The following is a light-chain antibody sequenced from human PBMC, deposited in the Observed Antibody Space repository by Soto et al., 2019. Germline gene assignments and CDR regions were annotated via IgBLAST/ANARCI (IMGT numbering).Light chain of an antibody. CDR1: QSVSSF. CDR2: DVS. V-gene: IGKV3-11*01. J-gene: IGKJ5*01. Sequence: EIVLTQSPATLSLSPGERATLSCRASQSVSSFLAWYQQKPGQAPRLLIYDVSNRATGIPARFSGSGSGTDFTLNIRSLEPEDFAVYYCQQRSNWPLTFGQGTRLDTK. CDR3: QQRSNWPLT.